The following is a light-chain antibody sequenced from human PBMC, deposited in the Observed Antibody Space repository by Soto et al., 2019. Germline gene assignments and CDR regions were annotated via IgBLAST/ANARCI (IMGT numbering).Light chain of an antibody. V-gene: IGLV1-44*01. J-gene: IGLJ3*02. CDR2: SNS. Sequence: QSVLTQPPSASGTPGQRVTISCSGSSSNIGRNAVNWYQQLPGTAPKLLIYSNSQRPSGVPDRFSGSKSGTSASLAISGLQSEDGADYYCAAWDDSLNWVFGGGTQLTVL. CDR3: AAWDDSLNWV. CDR1: SSNIGRNA.